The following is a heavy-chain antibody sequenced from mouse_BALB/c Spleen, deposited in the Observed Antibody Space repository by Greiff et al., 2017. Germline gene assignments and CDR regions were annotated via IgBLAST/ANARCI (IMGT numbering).Heavy chain of an antibody. CDR2: IWTGGGT. D-gene: IGHD1-1*02. Sequence: QVQLQQSGPGLVAPSQSLSITCTVSGFSLTSYDISWIRQPPGKGLEWLGVIWTGGGTNYNSAFMSRLSISKDNSKSQVFLKMNSLQTDDTAIYYCVRDPRHGSYYFDYWGQGTTLTVSS. J-gene: IGHJ2*01. CDR3: VRDPRHGSYYFDY. V-gene: IGHV2-9-2*01. CDR1: GFSLTSYD.